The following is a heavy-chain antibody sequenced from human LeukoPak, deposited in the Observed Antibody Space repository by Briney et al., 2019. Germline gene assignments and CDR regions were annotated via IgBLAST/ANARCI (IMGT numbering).Heavy chain of an antibody. J-gene: IGHJ4*02. CDR1: DGSLSGYY. D-gene: IGHD6-19*01. Sequence: SETLSLTCAVYDGSLSGYYWSWIRQPPGKGLEWIGEINHSGSTNYNPSLKSRATISLDTSKSQFSLKVRYVTAADTAVYYCARILDSAWGELGYWGQGTLVTVSS. CDR3: ARILDSAWGELGY. V-gene: IGHV4-34*01. CDR2: INHSGST.